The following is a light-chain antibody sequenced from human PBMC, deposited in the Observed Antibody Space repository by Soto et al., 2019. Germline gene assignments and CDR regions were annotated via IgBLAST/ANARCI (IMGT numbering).Light chain of an antibody. J-gene: IGLJ2*01. V-gene: IGLV2-14*01. CDR2: EVS. CDR3: SSYTSISTV. CDR1: SSDVGGYNY. Sequence: QSALTQPASVSGSPGQSITISCTGTSSDVGGYNYVSWYQQHPGKAPKPMIYEVSNRPSGVSNRFSGSKSGNTASLTISGLQAEDEADYYCSSYTSISTVFGGGTQLTVL.